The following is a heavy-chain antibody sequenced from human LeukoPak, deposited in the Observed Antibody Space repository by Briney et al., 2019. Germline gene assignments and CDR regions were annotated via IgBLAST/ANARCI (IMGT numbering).Heavy chain of an antibody. V-gene: IGHV3-21*01. CDR3: ARRREQVSFISRRKDQSFDY. CDR2: ISSSSSYI. CDR1: GFTFSSYS. Sequence: GGSLRLSCAASGFTFSSYSMNWVRQAPGKGLEWVSSISSSSSYIYYADSVKGRFTISRDNAKNSLYLQMNSLRAEDTAVYYCARRREQVSFISRRKDQSFDYWGQGTLVTVSS. D-gene: IGHD1-14*01. J-gene: IGHJ4*02.